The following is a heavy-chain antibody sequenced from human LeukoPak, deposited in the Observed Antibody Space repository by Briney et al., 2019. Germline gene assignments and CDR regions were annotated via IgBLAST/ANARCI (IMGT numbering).Heavy chain of an antibody. CDR1: GFTFSSYW. D-gene: IGHD5-18*01. V-gene: IGHV3-74*01. Sequence: PGGSLRLFCAASGFTFSSYWMHWVRHAPGKGLVWVSRINSDGSSTSYADSVKGRFPISRDNAKNTPYLQMNSLRAEDTAVYYCAKDRVYKAMVYWGQGTLVTVSS. CDR3: AKDRVYKAMVY. J-gene: IGHJ4*02. CDR2: INSDGSST.